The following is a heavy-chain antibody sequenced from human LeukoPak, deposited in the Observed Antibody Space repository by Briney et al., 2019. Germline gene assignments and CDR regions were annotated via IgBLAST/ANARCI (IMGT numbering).Heavy chain of an antibody. CDR3: AREEYYYDSSDYLH. J-gene: IGHJ4*02. CDR2: ISSSGSTI. D-gene: IGHD3-22*01. V-gene: IGHV3-48*03. Sequence: PGGSLRLSCAASGFTFSSYEMNWVRQAPGKGLEWVSYISSSGSTIYYADSVKGRFTISRDNAKNSLYLQMNSLRAEDTAVYYCAREEYYYDSSDYLHWGQGTLVTVSS. CDR1: GFTFSSYE.